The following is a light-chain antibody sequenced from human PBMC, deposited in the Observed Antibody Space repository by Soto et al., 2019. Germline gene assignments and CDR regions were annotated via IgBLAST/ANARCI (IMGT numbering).Light chain of an antibody. V-gene: IGKV3-20*01. CDR2: GAS. J-gene: IGKJ4*01. Sequence: EIVLTQSPGTLSLSPGERATLSCRASQSVSSNYLAWYQQKPGQAPRLLIYGASSRATGIPDRFSGSGSGPDFTLTISRVEPEDFAEYHCQEYGSSPLTFGGGTKVEIK. CDR3: QEYGSSPLT. CDR1: QSVSSNY.